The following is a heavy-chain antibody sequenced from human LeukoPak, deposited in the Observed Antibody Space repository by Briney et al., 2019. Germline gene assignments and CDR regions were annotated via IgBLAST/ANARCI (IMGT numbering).Heavy chain of an antibody. V-gene: IGHV1-69*13. J-gene: IGHJ5*02. CDR1: GGTFSSYA. D-gene: IGHD6-13*01. CDR3: ARRWGGSSSWYWNWFDP. CDR2: MIPIFGAA. Sequence: GASVKVSCXASGGTFSSYAISWVRQAPGQGLEWMGGMIPIFGAANYAQKFQGRVTITADESTSTAYMELSSLRSEDTAVYYCARRWGGSSSWYWNWFDPWGQGTLVTVSS.